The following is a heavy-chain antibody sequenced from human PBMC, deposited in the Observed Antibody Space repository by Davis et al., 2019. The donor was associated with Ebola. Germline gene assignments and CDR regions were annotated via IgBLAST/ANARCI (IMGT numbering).Heavy chain of an antibody. CDR3: ARQEALYGSIDN. CDR1: GYSFNTYW. CDR2: IYPRDSDI. J-gene: IGHJ4*02. D-gene: IGHD2/OR15-2a*01. Sequence: GASLKISCKGSGYSFNTYWIAWVRQMPGKGLEWMGIIYPRDSDIRYRPSFEGQVTISVDRSSSTAYLQWSSLKASDSAMYYCARQEALYGSIDNWGQGTLVTVSS. V-gene: IGHV5-51*01.